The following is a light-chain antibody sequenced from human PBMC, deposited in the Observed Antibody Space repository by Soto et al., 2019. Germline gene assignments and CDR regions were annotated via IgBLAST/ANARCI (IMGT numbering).Light chain of an antibody. CDR1: QSVSSSY. CDR2: GAS. V-gene: IGKV3-20*01. J-gene: IGKJ1*01. CDR3: QQYVSSQT. Sequence: EIVLTQSPGTLSLSPGERATLSCRASQSVSSSYLAWYQQKPGQAPRLLLYGASSRATGIPDRVSGSGSGPDFTLTSSRLDPEDFALYYCQQYVSSQTFGQGTKVEIK.